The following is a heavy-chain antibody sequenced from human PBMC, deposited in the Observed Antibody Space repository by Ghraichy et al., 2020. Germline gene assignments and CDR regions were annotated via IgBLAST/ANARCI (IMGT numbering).Heavy chain of an antibody. J-gene: IGHJ6*02. CDR3: ARAFSPADSRDSSSWGRPYYYYGMDV. Sequence: GSLRLSCAASGFTFSSYSMNWVRQAPGKELEWVSSISSSSSYMYYADSVKGRFTISRDNAKNSLYLQMNSLRAEDTAVYYCARAFSPADSRDSSSWGRPYYYYGMDVWGQGTTVTVSS. CDR1: GFTFSSYS. CDR2: ISSSSSYM. V-gene: IGHV3-21*01. D-gene: IGHD6-13*01.